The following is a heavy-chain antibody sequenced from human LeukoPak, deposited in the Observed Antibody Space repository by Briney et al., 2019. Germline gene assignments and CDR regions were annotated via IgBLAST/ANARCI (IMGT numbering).Heavy chain of an antibody. CDR1: GFTFSSHW. CDR3: AREWYFYDTRGQGDAFDI. J-gene: IGHJ3*02. Sequence: GGSLRLSCAASGFTFSSHWMSWVAQAPGKGLEWVANIRHDGNEKYYVDSVKGRFTISRDNAKSSLYLQMNILRAEDTAVYYCAREWYFYDTRGQGDAFDIWRQGTMVTVSS. V-gene: IGHV3-7*05. CDR2: IRHDGNEK. D-gene: IGHD3-22*01.